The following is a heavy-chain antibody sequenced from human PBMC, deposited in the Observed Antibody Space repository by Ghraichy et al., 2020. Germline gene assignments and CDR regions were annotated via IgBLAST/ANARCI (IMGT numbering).Heavy chain of an antibody. V-gene: IGHV3-9*01. CDR1: GFTFDDYA. J-gene: IGHJ4*02. D-gene: IGHD6-6*01. CDR2: ISWNSGSI. Sequence: GGSLRLSCAASGFTFDDYAMHWVRQAPGKGLEWVSGISWNSGSIGYADSVKGRFTISRDNAKNSLYLQMNSLRAEDTALYYCAKVDGDSPAAPTDYWGQGTLVTVSS. CDR3: AKVDGDSPAAPTDY.